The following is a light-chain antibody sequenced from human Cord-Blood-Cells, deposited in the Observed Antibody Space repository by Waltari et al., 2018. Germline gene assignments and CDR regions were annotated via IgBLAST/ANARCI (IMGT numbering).Light chain of an antibody. CDR1: QSISSW. Sequence: DIQMNQSPSTLSASVGDRVTITCLASQSISSWFAWYQQKPGKAPKLLIYDAPSLESGVPSSFSGIGSGTEFTLPIRCVQPDEFATYYCQQYNSYSPAWTFGQGTKVEIK. V-gene: IGKV1-5*01. CDR2: DAP. J-gene: IGKJ1*01. CDR3: QQYNSYSPAWT.